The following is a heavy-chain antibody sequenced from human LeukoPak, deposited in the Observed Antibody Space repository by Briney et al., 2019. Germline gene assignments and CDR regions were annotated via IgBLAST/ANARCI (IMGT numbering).Heavy chain of an antibody. CDR1: GFTFSSYA. J-gene: IGHJ4*02. CDR3: AKNRGGIYYSGSDY. D-gene: IGHD1-26*01. Sequence: PGGSLRLSCAASGFTFSSYAMNWVRQAPGKGLEWVSAVRGSDAGTSYADSAKGRFTISRDNSKNTLYLQMNSLRAEDTAVYYCAKNRGGIYYSGSDYWGQGTLVTVSS. V-gene: IGHV3-23*01. CDR2: VRGSDAGT.